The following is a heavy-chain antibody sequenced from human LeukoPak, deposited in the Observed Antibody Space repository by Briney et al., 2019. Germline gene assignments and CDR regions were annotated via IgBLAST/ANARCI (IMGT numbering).Heavy chain of an antibody. Sequence: SVKVSCKASGGTFSSYAISWVRQAPGQGLEWMGRIIPILGIANYAQKFQGRVTITADKSTSTAYMELSSLRSEDTAVYYCARARYCSGGSCYSRFQHWGQGTLVTVSS. D-gene: IGHD2-15*01. CDR2: IIPILGIA. V-gene: IGHV1-69*04. CDR1: GGTFSSYA. J-gene: IGHJ1*01. CDR3: ARARYCSGGSCYSRFQH.